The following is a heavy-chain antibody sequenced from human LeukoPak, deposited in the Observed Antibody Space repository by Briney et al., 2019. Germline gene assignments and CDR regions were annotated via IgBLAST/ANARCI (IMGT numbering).Heavy chain of an antibody. CDR2: IYPGDSDT. J-gene: IGHJ4*02. V-gene: IGHV5-51*03. CDR1: GYSFTSYW. D-gene: IGHD6-19*01. CDR3: VRWGSGWYFGY. Sequence: GESLKISCKGSGYSFTSYWIGWVRQMPGKGLEWMGIIYPGDSDTRYSPSFKDQVTISADKSISVAYLRWSGLKASDSAMYYCVRWGSGWYFGYWGQGTLVTVSS.